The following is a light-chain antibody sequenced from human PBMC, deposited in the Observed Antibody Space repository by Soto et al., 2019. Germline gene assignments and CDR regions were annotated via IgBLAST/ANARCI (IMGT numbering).Light chain of an antibody. CDR1: QGISDS. V-gene: IGKV3-15*01. CDR2: DTS. Sequence: VMPPPRPTLSESAIEVAPPPCRASQGISDSLAWYQHKPGQTPRLLIYDTSSRATGVPARFSGSRSGPEFTLTISSLQSEDFAIYYCQPYNSWPLTFGRGTKVDIK. J-gene: IGKJ4*01. CDR3: QPYNSWPLT.